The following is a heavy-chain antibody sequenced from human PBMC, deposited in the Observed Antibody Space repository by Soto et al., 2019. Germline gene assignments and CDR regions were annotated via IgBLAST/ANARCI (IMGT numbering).Heavy chain of an antibody. CDR3: ARGLGIAAAPDY. CDR1: GYTFTGYY. Sequence: QVQLVQSGAEVKKPGASVKVSCKASGYTFTGYYMHWVRQAPGQGLEWMGWINPNSGGTNYAQKLQGRVNMTRDTSISTAYMELSRLRSDDTAVYFCARGLGIAAAPDYWGQGTLVTVSS. D-gene: IGHD6-13*01. J-gene: IGHJ4*02. V-gene: IGHV1-2*02. CDR2: INPNSGGT.